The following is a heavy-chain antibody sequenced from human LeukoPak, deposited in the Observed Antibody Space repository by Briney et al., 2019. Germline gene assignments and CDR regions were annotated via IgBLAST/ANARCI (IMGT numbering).Heavy chain of an antibody. J-gene: IGHJ5*02. Sequence: SETLSLTCTVSGGSISGYHWSWIRQPAGKGLEWIGRIYSSGSTNYNPSLKSRVTLSVDTSKNQFSLKLDSVTAADTAVCYCARAYMVRYSGTYWDWFDPWGQGTLVTVSS. CDR2: IYSSGST. D-gene: IGHD1-26*01. CDR1: GGSISGYH. CDR3: ARAYMVRYSGTYWDWFDP. V-gene: IGHV4-4*07.